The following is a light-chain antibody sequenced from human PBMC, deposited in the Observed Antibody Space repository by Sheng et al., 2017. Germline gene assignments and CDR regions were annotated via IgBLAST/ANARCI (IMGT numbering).Light chain of an antibody. Sequence: EIVLTQSPGTLSLSPGERATLSCRASQTIGSTYLAWFQQKPGQAPRLLIYDASSRATGIPDRFSGSGSGTDFTLIISRLEPEDFAVYYCQQYDSSPPQWTFGQGTRVEVK. J-gene: IGKJ1*01. CDR1: QTIGSTY. V-gene: IGKV3-20*01. CDR2: DAS. CDR3: QQYDSSPPQWT.